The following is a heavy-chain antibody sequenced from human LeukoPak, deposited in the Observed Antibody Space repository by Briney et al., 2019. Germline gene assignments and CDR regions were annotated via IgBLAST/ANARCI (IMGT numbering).Heavy chain of an antibody. CDR1: GGSISSGGYY. Sequence: PSETLSLTCTVSGGSISSGGYYWSWIRQHPGRGLEWIGYIYYSGSTYYNPSLKSRVTISADTSKNQPSLTLSSVTAADTAVYYCARARSAAGNFDYWGQGTLVTVSS. V-gene: IGHV4-31*03. J-gene: IGHJ4*02. CDR3: ARARSAAGNFDY. D-gene: IGHD6-13*01. CDR2: IYYSGST.